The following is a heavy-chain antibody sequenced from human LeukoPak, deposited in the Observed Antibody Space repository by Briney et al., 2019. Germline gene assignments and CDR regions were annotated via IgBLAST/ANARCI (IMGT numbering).Heavy chain of an antibody. Sequence: GGSLRLSCAASGFSFSSYNMNWVRQTPGKGLEWVSSITSSSTYTFYADSVKGRFTISRDNARNSLYLQMNSLRAEDTAVYYCAKDSAFYYIDVWGKGTTVIISS. D-gene: IGHD3-10*01. V-gene: IGHV3-21*01. J-gene: IGHJ6*03. CDR3: AKDSAFYYIDV. CDR2: ITSSSTYT. CDR1: GFSFSSYN.